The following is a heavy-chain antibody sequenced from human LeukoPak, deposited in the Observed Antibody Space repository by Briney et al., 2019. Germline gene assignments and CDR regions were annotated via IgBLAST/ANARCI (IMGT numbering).Heavy chain of an antibody. V-gene: IGHV3-48*03. CDR1: GFTFSSYE. J-gene: IGHJ4*02. CDR2: ISSSGSTI. D-gene: IGHD1-26*01. Sequence: QPGGSLRLSCAASGFTFSSYEMNWVRQAPGKGLEWVSYISSSGSTIYCADSVKGRFTISRDNAKNSLYLQMNSLRAEDTAVYYCARAVVGATLGYWGQGTLVTVSS. CDR3: ARAVVGATLGY.